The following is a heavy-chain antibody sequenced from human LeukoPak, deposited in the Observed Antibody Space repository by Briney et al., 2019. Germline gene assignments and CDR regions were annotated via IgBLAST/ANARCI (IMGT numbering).Heavy chain of an antibody. V-gene: IGHV3-23*01. CDR1: GFPFSDFS. CDR3: AKQSYDRSLGE. CDR2: TNSGGSTT. J-gene: IGHJ4*02. Sequence: GGSVRLSCATSGFPFSDFSMTWVRQARGKGREGMSTTNSGGSTTHYAESVKGRCTISRDNFKNALYLQMTSLRVEDTAIYYCAKQSYDRSLGEGGPGTLVTVSS. D-gene: IGHD3-22*01.